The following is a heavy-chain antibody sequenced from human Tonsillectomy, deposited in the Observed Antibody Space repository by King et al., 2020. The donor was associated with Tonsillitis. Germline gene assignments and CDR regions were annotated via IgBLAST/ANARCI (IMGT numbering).Heavy chain of an antibody. V-gene: IGHV1-2*02. CDR1: GYSYTDYF. CDR3: ARALDNIVVVSAATLYY. CDR2: SNPNTGDA. Sequence: VQLVQSGAEVKKPGASVKVSCKASGYSYTDYFLHWVRQAPGQGLEWMGWSNPNTGDAKYAQNFQGRVTLTRDTSISTAYMELSGLRTDDTARYYCARALDNIVVVSAATLYYWGQGTLVTVSS. J-gene: IGHJ4*02. D-gene: IGHD2-2*01.